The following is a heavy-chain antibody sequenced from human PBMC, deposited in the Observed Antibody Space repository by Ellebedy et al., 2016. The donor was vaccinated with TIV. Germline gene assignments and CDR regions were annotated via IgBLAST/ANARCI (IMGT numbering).Heavy chain of an antibody. CDR3: LRDLNWIFGDV. J-gene: IGHJ4*02. CDR2: INPSSSLK. CDR1: GYTFASYN. Sequence: ASVKVSXXASGYTFASYNIHWVRQAPGQGLVWMGKINPSSSLKRYAKKFQGRVTMTRDTSTSTLYMELSSLRSEDTAVYYCLRDLNWIFGDVWGQGTLVTVSS. V-gene: IGHV1-46*01. D-gene: IGHD1-1*01.